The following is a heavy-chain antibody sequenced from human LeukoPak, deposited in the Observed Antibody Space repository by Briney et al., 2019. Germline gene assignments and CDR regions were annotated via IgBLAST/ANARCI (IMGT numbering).Heavy chain of an antibody. Sequence: PSETLSLTCTVSGGSISSYYWSWIRQPPGKGLEWIAYIYDSGTTNYNPSLKSRVTISVDTSRNQLSLKLSSVTAADTAIYYCARHAGTNYLDTFDIWGLGTTVTVSS. D-gene: IGHD2-8*01. CDR1: GGSISSYY. J-gene: IGHJ3*02. CDR2: IYDSGTT. V-gene: IGHV4-59*08. CDR3: ARHAGTNYLDTFDI.